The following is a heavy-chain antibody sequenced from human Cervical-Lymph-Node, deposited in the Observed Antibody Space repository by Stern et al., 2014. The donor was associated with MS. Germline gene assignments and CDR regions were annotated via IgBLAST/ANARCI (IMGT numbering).Heavy chain of an antibody. Sequence: EVQLVESGGGLVKPGESLRVSCAASGFTFNRHSMNWVRQAPGKGLEWVSSISTGSHYIYYADSVRGRFTISRDNAKNSLYLQMTSLRAEDTAVYYCARGTIFGVVISEFDNWGQGALVTVSS. CDR3: ARGTIFGVVISEFDN. J-gene: IGHJ4*02. D-gene: IGHD3-3*01. V-gene: IGHV3-21*01. CDR1: GFTFNRHS. CDR2: ISTGSHYI.